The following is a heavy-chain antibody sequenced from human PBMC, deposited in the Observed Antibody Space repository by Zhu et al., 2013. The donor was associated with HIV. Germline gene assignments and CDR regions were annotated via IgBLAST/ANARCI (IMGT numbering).Heavy chain of an antibody. CDR1: GFTFSSYT. V-gene: IGHV3-21*01. D-gene: IGHD3-16*01. J-gene: IGHJ4*02. CDR2: ISSSGSYI. Sequence: EVQLVESGGGLVKPGGSLRLSCAASGFTFSSYTMNWVRQAPGKGLEWVSSISSSGSYIYYADSVKGRFTISRDNTKNSLFLQMNSLRTEDTAVYYCARDSGGTQPADYWGQGTLVTVSS. CDR3: ARDSGGTQPADY.